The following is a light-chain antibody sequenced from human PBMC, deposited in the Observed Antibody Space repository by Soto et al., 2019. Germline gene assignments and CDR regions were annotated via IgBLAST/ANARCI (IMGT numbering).Light chain of an antibody. Sequence: QMTQSPSSVSASVGDRVTITCRASQDIGTYLAWYQQRPGKAPKYLIYGASTLLGGVPSRYSGSGSGTAFPLTISSLQPEDFATYYCQQSHYFPPTFGGGTKVEVK. J-gene: IGKJ4*01. V-gene: IGKV1-12*01. CDR2: GAS. CDR3: QQSHYFPPT. CDR1: QDIGTY.